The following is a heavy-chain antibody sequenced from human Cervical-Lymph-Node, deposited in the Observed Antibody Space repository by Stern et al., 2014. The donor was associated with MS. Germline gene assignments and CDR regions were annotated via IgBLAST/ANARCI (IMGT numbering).Heavy chain of an antibody. CDR2: IGNDGCNQ. CDR1: GFIFRGVG. V-gene: IGHV3-33*01. J-gene: IGHJ6*02. Sequence: VQLVESGGGVVQPGRSLRLSCAASGFIFRGVGIHWVSQVPGKGLEWLSVIGNDGCNQYYVDSVKGRFTISRDNSKNRVYLQMNSLRAEDTGVYYCARDGSFGMDVWGQGATVTVSS. D-gene: IGHD1-26*01. CDR3: ARDGSFGMDV.